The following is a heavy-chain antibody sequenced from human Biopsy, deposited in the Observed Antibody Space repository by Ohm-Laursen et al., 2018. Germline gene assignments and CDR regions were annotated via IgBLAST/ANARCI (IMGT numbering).Heavy chain of an antibody. V-gene: IGHV3-23*01. D-gene: IGHD2-2*02. Sequence: SLRLSYAASGFSFDHYAMNWVRQAPGKGLEWVSTISGSGGSTYYADSVKGRFTISRDASKNTLYLLMNSLRAEDTAMYYCAKGGYCTTTSCYMDVDYWGQGTLVTVSS. CDR3: AKGGYCTTTSCYMDVDY. J-gene: IGHJ4*02. CDR2: ISGSGGST. CDR1: GFSFDHYA.